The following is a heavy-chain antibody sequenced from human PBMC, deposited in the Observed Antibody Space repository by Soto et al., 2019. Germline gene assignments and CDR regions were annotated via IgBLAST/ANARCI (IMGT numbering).Heavy chain of an antibody. CDR2: ISWNSGSI. Sequence: GGSLRLSCAASGFTFDDYAMHWVRQAPGKGLEWVSGISWNSGSIGYADSVKGRFTISRDNAKNSLYLQMNSLRAEDTALYYCAKARDGDAFDIWGQGTMVTVSS. V-gene: IGHV3-9*01. CDR3: AKARDGDAFDI. CDR1: GFTFDDYA. J-gene: IGHJ3*02.